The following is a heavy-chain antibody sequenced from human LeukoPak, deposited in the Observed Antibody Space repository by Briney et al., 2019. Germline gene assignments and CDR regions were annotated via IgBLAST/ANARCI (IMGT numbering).Heavy chain of an antibody. CDR1: GGTFSSYA. V-gene: IGHV1-69*13. J-gene: IGHJ4*02. D-gene: IGHD6-19*01. Sequence: SVKVSCKASGGTFSSYAISWVRQAPGQGLELMGGIIPIFGTANYAQKFQGRVTITADESTSTAYMELSSLRSEDTAVYYCAREGIYSSGSPLANRDWGQGTLVTVSS. CDR3: AREGIYSSGSPLANRD. CDR2: IIPIFGTA.